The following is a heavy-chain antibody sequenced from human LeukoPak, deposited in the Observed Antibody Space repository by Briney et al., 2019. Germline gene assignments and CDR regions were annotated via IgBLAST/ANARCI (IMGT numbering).Heavy chain of an antibody. V-gene: IGHV4-59*02. CDR3: ARGYSSSSYYFEY. Sequence: SETLSLTCTVSGGSVSSYFWSWIRQPPGKGLEWIGYIYYTENTNYNPSLKSRVTISVDTSKNQFSLKLSSVTAADTALYYCARGYSSSSYYFEYWGQGILVTVSS. D-gene: IGHD6-6*01. J-gene: IGHJ4*02. CDR2: IYYTENT. CDR1: GGSVSSYF.